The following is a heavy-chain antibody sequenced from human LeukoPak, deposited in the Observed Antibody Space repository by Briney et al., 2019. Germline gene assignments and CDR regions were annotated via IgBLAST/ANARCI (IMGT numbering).Heavy chain of an antibody. D-gene: IGHD3-3*01. CDR2: IIPIFGTA. CDR1: GGTFSSYA. V-gene: IGHV1-69*13. CDR3: ARDPDYDFWSGYPSYYYYYGMDV. J-gene: IGHJ6*02. Sequence: SVTVSCTASGGTFSSYAISWVRQAPGQGLEWMGGIIPIFGTANYAQKFQGRVTITADESTSTAYMELSSLRSEDTAVYYCARDPDYDFWSGYPSYYYYYGMDVWGQGTTVTVSS.